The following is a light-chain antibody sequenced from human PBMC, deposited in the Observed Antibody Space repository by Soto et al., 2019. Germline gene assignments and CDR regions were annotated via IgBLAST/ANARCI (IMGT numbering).Light chain of an antibody. CDR1: QSISSW. J-gene: IGKJ3*01. CDR2: KAS. CDR3: QQSFT. V-gene: IGKV1-5*03. Sequence: DIQMTQSPSTLSASVGDRVTITCRASQSISSWLAWYQQKPGKAPKLLIYKASSLESGVPSRFSGSGSGTEITLTISSLQPDDFANYYCQQSFTFGPGTKVDIK.